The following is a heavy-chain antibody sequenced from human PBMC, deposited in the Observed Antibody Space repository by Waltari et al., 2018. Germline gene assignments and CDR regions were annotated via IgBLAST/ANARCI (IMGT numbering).Heavy chain of an antibody. D-gene: IGHD3-22*01. CDR2: INHSGST. J-gene: IGHJ3*02. V-gene: IGHV4-34*01. Sequence: QVQLQLWGAGLLKPSETLSLTCAVYGWSFSGYSWRWIRQPPGKGLEWIGEINHSGSTNYNPSLKSRVTISVDTSKNQFSLKLSSVTAADTAVYYCARGGYYYDSTDDAFDIWGQGTMVTVSS. CDR3: ARGGYYYDSTDDAFDI. CDR1: GWSFSGYS.